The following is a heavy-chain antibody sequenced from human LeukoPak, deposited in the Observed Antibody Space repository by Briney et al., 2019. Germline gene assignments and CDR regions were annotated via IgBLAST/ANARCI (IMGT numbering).Heavy chain of an antibody. Sequence: ASGKLCCTASGYTFTSYGISWVRQAPGQGLECIGWISAYNGTTNYAQKLQGRVTMTTDTTKSTAYMELRSLRSDDTVVYYCARERYPGRENGYWGQGTLVTVSS. CDR3: ARERYPGRENGY. CDR1: GYTFTSYG. D-gene: IGHD3-9*01. CDR2: ISAYNGTT. V-gene: IGHV1-18*01. J-gene: IGHJ4*02.